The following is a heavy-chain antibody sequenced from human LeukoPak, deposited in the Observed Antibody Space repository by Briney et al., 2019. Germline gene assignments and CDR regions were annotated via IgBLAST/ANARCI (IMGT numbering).Heavy chain of an antibody. V-gene: IGHV3-21*01. J-gene: IGHJ6*03. Sequence: GGSLRLSCAASGFTFSSYSMSWVRQAPGKGLEWVSSISSSSSYIYYADSVKGRFTISRDNAKNSLYLQMNSLRAEDTAVYYCARFAVVVDYYYYMDVWGKGTTVTVSS. CDR2: ISSSSSYI. CDR3: ARFAVVVDYYYYMDV. CDR1: GFTFSSYS. D-gene: IGHD2-15*01.